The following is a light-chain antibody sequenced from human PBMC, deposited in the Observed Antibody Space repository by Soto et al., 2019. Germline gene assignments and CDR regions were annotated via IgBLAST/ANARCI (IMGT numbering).Light chain of an antibody. CDR2: AAS. V-gene: IGKV1-39*01. Sequence: DIQLTQSPSALSASVGDRVTITCRASQSIDSYLNWYQQKSRKAPKLLIYAASNLQSGVPSRFSGSGSGTLFTLTISSLQPEDFATYYCQQSYTTPYTFGQGTKLEI. CDR3: QQSYTTPYT. J-gene: IGKJ2*01. CDR1: QSIDSY.